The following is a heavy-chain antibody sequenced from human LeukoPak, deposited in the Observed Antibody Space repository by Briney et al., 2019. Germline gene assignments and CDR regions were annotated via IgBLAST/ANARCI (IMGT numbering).Heavy chain of an antibody. CDR3: ARAMVWDHGDY. Sequence: GGSLRLSCAASGFTFSSYGMNWVRQAPGKGLEWVSSISSSSSYIYYADSVKGRFTISRDNAKNSLYLQMNSLRAEDTAVYYCARAMVWDHGDYWGQGTLVTVSS. CDR2: ISSSSSYI. D-gene: IGHD1-26*01. J-gene: IGHJ4*02. CDR1: GFTFSSYG. V-gene: IGHV3-21*01.